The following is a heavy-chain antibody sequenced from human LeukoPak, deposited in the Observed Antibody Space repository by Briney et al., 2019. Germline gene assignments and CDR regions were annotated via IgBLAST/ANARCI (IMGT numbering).Heavy chain of an antibody. V-gene: IGHV6-1*01. D-gene: IGHD7-27*01. CDR2: TYYRSKWYN. CDR3: ARARVTGERYYYYYYMDV. J-gene: IGHJ6*03. CDR1: GDSVSSNSAA. Sequence: SQTLSLTCAISGDSVSSNSAAWNWIRQSSSRGLEWLGRTYYRSKWYNDYAVSVKSRITINPDTSKNQFSLQLNSVTPEDTAVYYCARARVTGERYYYYYYMDVWGKGTTVTVSS.